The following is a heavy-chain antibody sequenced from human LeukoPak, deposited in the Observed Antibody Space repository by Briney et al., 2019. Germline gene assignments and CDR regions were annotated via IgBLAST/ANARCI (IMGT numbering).Heavy chain of an antibody. D-gene: IGHD3-10*01. V-gene: IGHV3-23*01. CDR2: ISGSGGST. CDR3: AKCQGYGSGSYFYQTYGMDV. J-gene: IGHJ6*02. Sequence: GGSLRLSCVASGFTFSNYAMSWVRQAPGKGLAWVSAISGSGGSTYYADSVKGRFTISRDNSKNTLYLQMNSLRAEDTAVYYCAKCQGYGSGSYFYQTYGMDVWGQGTTVTVSS. CDR1: GFTFSNYA.